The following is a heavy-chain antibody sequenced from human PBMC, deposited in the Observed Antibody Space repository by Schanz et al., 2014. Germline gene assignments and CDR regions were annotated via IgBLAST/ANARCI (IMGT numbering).Heavy chain of an antibody. J-gene: IGHJ4*02. D-gene: IGHD5-18*01. CDR2: LNFDETYT. Sequence: EVHLVESGGGLVKPGGSLRLSCAASGFTFTNAWMHWVRQAPGKGLEWVSRLNFDETYTSYADSVKGRFTISRDNAKNTVYLQMTSLRVEDTAVYYCARGGADSAMAHEYWGRGTLVTVSS. CDR1: GFTFTNAW. V-gene: IGHV3-74*02. CDR3: ARGGADSAMAHEY.